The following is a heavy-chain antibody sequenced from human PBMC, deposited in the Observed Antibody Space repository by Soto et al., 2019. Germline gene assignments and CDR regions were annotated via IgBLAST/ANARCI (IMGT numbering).Heavy chain of an antibody. J-gene: IGHJ6*02. CDR1: GGSISSTNYY. D-gene: IGHD3-10*01. Sequence: QVQLQESGPGLVKTSETLSLTCTVSGGSISSTNYYWGWIRQPPGKGLEWIGSIYYTGNTFYNPSLKSRVTRSADTSKNQFSLKVTSATAADTAVYYCARHDFYGSGSYYRKGFYYYFGLDVWGQGTTVTVSS. CDR2: IYYTGNT. V-gene: IGHV4-39*01. CDR3: ARHDFYGSGSYYRKGFYYYFGLDV.